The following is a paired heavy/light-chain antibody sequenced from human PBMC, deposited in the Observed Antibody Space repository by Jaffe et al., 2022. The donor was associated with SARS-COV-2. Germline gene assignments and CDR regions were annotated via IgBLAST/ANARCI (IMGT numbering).Heavy chain of an antibody. CDR1: GGSISNYY. D-gene: IGHD2-15*01. CDR3: ARGGCSGGSCYIWYYDL. CDR2: VSYSGNT. J-gene: IGHJ2*01. Sequence: QVQLQESGPGLVKPSETLSLTCSVSGGSISNYYWTWIRQPPGKGLEWIGYVSYSGNTNYNPSLKSRLTISLDTSKTRFSLKLTSVTAADTAVYYCARGGCSGGSCYIWYYDLWGRGTLVTVSS. V-gene: IGHV4-59*01.
Light chain of an antibody. J-gene: IGLJ1*01. CDR2: DVS. V-gene: IGLV2-14*01. CDR3: SSYTDSSTSV. CDR1: SSDVGGYKY. Sequence: QSALTQPASVSGSPGQSITISCTGTSSDVGGYKYVSWYQQHPGKAPKLIICDVSDRPSGVSNRFSGSKSGNTASLTISGLQAEDEADYYCSSYTDSSTSVFGTGTKVTV.